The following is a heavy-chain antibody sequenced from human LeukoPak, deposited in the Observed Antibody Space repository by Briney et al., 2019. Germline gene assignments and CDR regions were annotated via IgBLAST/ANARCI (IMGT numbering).Heavy chain of an antibody. CDR1: GGSFSGYY. CDR2: INHSGST. D-gene: IGHD2-15*01. Sequence: SETLSLTCAVYGGSFSGYYWSWIRQPPGKGLEWIGEINHSGSTNYNPSLKSRVTISVDTSKNQLSLKLSSVTAADTAVYYCARGYCSGGSCYSGMCFDYWGQGTLVTVSS. J-gene: IGHJ4*02. CDR3: ARGYCSGGSCYSGMCFDY. V-gene: IGHV4-34*01.